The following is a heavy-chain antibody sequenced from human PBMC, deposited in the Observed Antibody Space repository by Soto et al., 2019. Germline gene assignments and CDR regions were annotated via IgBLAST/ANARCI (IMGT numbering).Heavy chain of an antibody. Sequence: GGSLRLSCAASGFTVSNTYMTWVRQPPGKGLECVSVIYTAGGTNYADSVKGRFVISRDNSKNTQYLQMNSLRAEDTAVYYCARVRVAARQKWGYFDYWGQGTLVTVPQ. CDR1: GFTVSNTY. J-gene: IGHJ4*02. CDR3: ARVRVAARQKWGYFDY. V-gene: IGHV3-53*01. CDR2: IYTAGGT. D-gene: IGHD6-6*01.